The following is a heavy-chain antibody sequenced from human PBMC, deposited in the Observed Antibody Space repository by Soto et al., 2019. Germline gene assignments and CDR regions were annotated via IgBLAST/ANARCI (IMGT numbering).Heavy chain of an antibody. CDR3: ARKSIAAAGTTHWFDP. D-gene: IGHD6-13*01. CDR1: GGSISSGDYY. CDR2: IYYSGST. J-gene: IGHJ5*02. V-gene: IGHV4-30-4*01. Sequence: SETLSLTCTVSGGSISSGDYYWSWIRQPPGKGLEWIGYIYYSGSTYYNPSLKSRVTISVDTSKNQFSLKLSSVTAADTAVYYCARKSIAAAGTTHWFDPWGQGTLVTVSS.